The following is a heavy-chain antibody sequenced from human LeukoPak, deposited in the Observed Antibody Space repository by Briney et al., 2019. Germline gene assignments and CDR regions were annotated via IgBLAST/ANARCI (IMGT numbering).Heavy chain of an antibody. CDR2: INHSGST. J-gene: IGHJ4*02. V-gene: IGHV4-39*01. D-gene: IGHD3-22*01. CDR3: ARHVFGSAYYYDSSGQYYFDY. Sequence: PSETLSLTCSVPGGSISSSSYYWDWIRQPPGKGLEWIGEINHSGSTNYNPSLKSRVTISVDTSKNQFSLRLSSVTAADTAVYYCARHVFGSAYYYDSSGQYYFDYWGQGTLVTVSS. CDR1: GGSISSSSYY.